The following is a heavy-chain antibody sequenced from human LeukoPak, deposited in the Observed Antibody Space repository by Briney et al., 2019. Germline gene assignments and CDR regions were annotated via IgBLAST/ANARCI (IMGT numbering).Heavy chain of an antibody. V-gene: IGHV3-30*04. CDR1: GFTFSSYA. J-gene: IGHJ6*03. CDR3: ARDPAITMVRGVITRPYYYYMDA. CDR2: ISYDGSNK. D-gene: IGHD3-10*01. Sequence: PGGSLRLSCAASGFTFSSYAMHWVRQAPGKGLEWVAVISYDGSNKYYADSVKGRFTISRDNSKNTLYLQMNSLRAEDTAVYYCARDPAITMVRGVITRPYYYYMDAWGKGITVTVSS.